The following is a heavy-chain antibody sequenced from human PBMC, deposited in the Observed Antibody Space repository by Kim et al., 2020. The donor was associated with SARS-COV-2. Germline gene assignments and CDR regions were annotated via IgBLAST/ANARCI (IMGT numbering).Heavy chain of an antibody. V-gene: IGHV4-59*01. D-gene: IGHD7-27*01. CDR3: ARTTVMTRMLTAFDP. CDR2: IFYTGST. CDR1: GGSINNYY. J-gene: IGHJ5*02. Sequence: SETLSLTCTVSGGSINNYYWSWVRQPPGKGLEWIGYIFYTGSTYYNPSIKSRVTISLDTSKNHFSLKLTSVTAADTAFYYCARTTVMTRMLTAFDPWGQGTLVTVSS.